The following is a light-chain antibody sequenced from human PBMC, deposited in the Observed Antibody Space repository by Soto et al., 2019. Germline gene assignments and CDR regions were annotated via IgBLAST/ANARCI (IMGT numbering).Light chain of an antibody. V-gene: IGKV3-20*01. J-gene: IGKJ4*01. CDR1: QSVSSSF. CDR2: GAS. CDR3: QQYCSSHLS. Sequence: EIVLTQSPGTLSLSPGERATLTCRASQSVSSSFLAWYQQKPGQAPRLLIYGASSRATGIPDRYSGSGSWTDFTLATRRLEPEAGAVYYCQQYCSSHLSFGGRTEVEIK.